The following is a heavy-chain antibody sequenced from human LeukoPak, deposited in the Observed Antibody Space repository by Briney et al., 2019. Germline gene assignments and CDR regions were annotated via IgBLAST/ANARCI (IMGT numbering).Heavy chain of an antibody. CDR3: ARDKVVGATLFDY. D-gene: IGHD1-26*01. Sequence: PGGSLRLSCAASGFTFSSYWMSWVRQAAGKGLEWVANIKQDGSDKYYVDSVKGRFTISRDNAKNSVYLQMNSLRAEDTAVYYCARDKVVGATLFDYWGQGTLVTVSS. CDR1: GFTFSSYW. J-gene: IGHJ4*02. V-gene: IGHV3-7*01. CDR2: IKQDGSDK.